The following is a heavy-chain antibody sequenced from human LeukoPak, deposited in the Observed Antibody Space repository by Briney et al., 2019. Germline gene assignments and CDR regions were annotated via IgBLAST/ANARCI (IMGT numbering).Heavy chain of an antibody. J-gene: IGHJ4*02. D-gene: IGHD3-16*02. CDR3: ARDTNDYVWGSYRNYYFDY. Sequence: HPGGSLRLSCAASGFTFSSYGMHWVRQAPGKGLEWVAVIWYDGSNKYYADSVKGRFTISRDNSKNTLYLQMNSLRAEDTAVYYCARDTNDYVWGSYRNYYFDYWGQGTLVTVSS. CDR2: IWYDGSNK. CDR1: GFTFSSYG. V-gene: IGHV3-33*08.